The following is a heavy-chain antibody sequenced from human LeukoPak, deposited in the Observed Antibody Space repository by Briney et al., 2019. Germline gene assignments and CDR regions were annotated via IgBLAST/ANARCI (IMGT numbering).Heavy chain of an antibody. D-gene: IGHD5-24*01. J-gene: IGHJ5*02. CDR2: IYPADSDT. Sequence: GESLKISCKGSGYSFTNYWIGWVRQMPGKGLEWMGIIYPADSDTRHSPSFQGQVTISVDKSITTAYLRWSSLKASDTAMYYCARQGDGYINNYFDPWGQGTLVTVSS. CDR3: ARQGDGYINNYFDP. CDR1: GYSFTNYW. V-gene: IGHV5-51*01.